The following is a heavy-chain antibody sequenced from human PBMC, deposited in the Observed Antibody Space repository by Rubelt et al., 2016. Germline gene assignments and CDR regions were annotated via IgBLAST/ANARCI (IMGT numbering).Heavy chain of an antibody. Sequence: AASGFNFNNYGMSWVRQAPGKGLEWVSSISGSGSSIYYADSVKGRFTISRDNAKNSLYLQMNSLTAEDTAGYYCARGGALYGDNGDDNWGQGTLVTVSS. CDR3: ARGGALYGDNGDDN. V-gene: IGHV3-21*01. D-gene: IGHD4-17*01. CDR2: ISGSGSSI. CDR1: GFNFNNYG. J-gene: IGHJ4*02.